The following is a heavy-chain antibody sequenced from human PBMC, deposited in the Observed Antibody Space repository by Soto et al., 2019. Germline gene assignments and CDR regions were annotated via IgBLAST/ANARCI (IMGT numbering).Heavy chain of an antibody. V-gene: IGHV1-69*13. D-gene: IGHD5-18*01. Sequence: SVKVSCKASGGTLSDFVINWVRQAPGQGLEWMGGIIPIFGTADYAQTFKGRVTITADESTSTAYMELSSLRSEDTAVYYCARSGRGLRGYSYGYTYYYGMDVWG. CDR1: GGTLSDFV. CDR2: IIPIFGTA. J-gene: IGHJ6*02. CDR3: ARSGRGLRGYSYGYTYYYGMDV.